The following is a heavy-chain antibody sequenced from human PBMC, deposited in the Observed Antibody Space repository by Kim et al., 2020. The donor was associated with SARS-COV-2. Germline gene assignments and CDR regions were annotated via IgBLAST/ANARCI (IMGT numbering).Heavy chain of an antibody. V-gene: IGHV3-15*01. J-gene: IGHJ6*02. CDR1: GFTFSNAW. Sequence: GGSLRLSCAASGFTFSNAWMSWVRQAPGKGLEWVGRIKSKTDGGTTDYAAPVKGRFTISRDDSKNTLYLQMNSLKTGETAVYYCTTAQMVRGVHDYYYYGMDVWGQGTTVTVSS. CDR3: TTAQMVRGVHDYYYYGMDV. D-gene: IGHD3-10*01. CDR2: IKSKTDGGTT.